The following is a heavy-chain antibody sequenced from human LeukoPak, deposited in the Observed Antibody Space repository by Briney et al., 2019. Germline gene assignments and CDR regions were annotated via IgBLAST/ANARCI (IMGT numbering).Heavy chain of an antibody. V-gene: IGHV3-7*01. CDR2: IKEDGSEK. J-gene: IGHJ4*02. CDR3: AGGGKRYLDY. Sequence: PGGSLRLSCAASGFIFSTYWMSWARQAPGKGLEWVAKIKEDGSEKYYVDSVKGRFTISRDNAKNSLYLQMNSLRVEDTAVYYCAGGGKRYLDYWGQGTLVPVSS. D-gene: IGHD1-1*01. CDR1: GFIFSTYW.